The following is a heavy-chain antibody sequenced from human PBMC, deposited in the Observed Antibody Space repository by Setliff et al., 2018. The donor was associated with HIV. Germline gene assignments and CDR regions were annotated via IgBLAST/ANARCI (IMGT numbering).Heavy chain of an antibody. CDR1: GFTFNNYA. J-gene: IGHJ5*02. CDR2: ISGSGGST. V-gene: IGHV3-23*01. Sequence: GGSLRLSCAASGFTFNNYAMSWVRQAPGKGLEWVSAISGSGGSTYYADSVKGRFTISRDNAKNSLSLLMTSLRADDTAVYYCARDSSTSSGVVWFDPWGQGTLVTVSS. CDR3: ARDSSTSSGVVWFDP. D-gene: IGHD2-2*01.